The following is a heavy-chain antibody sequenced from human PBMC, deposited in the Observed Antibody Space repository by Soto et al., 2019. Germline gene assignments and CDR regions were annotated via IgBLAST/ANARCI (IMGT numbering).Heavy chain of an antibody. Sequence: EVQLVESGGGLVQPGGSLRLSCAASGFTFSSYAMHWVRQAPGKGLEYVSVISGNGDSTYYANSVKGRFTISRDNSKNTLYLQMGSLRTEDMAVYYCARRGYGLYFYYWGQGTLGTVSS. CDR2: ISGNGDST. J-gene: IGHJ4*02. CDR1: GFTFSSYA. CDR3: ARRGYGLYFYY. V-gene: IGHV3-64*01. D-gene: IGHD3-10*01.